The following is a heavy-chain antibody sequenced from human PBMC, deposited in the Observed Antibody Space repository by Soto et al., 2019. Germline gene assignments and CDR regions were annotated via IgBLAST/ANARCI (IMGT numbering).Heavy chain of an antibody. CDR3: ARVLRFLEWPQGAFDI. Sequence: SVKVSCEASGGTFSSYASSWVGQDPGQGLEWMGGIIPIFGTANYAQEFQGRVTITADKSTSTAYMELSSLRSEDTAVYYCARVLRFLEWPQGAFDIWGQGTMVTVS. V-gene: IGHV1-69*06. J-gene: IGHJ3*02. D-gene: IGHD3-3*01. CDR2: IIPIFGTA. CDR1: GGTFSSYA.